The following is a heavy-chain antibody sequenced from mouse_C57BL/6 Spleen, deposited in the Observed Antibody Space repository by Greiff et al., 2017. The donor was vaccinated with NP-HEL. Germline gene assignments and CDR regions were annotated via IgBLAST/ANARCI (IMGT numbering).Heavy chain of an antibody. Sequence: QVQLQQSGAELARPGASVKMSCKASGYTFTSYTMHWVKQRPGQGLEWIGYINPSSGYTKYNQKFKDKATLTADKSSSTAYMQLSSLTSEDSAVYYCAPDSSGYGWFAYWGQGTLVTVSA. CDR2: INPSSGYT. V-gene: IGHV1-4*01. CDR3: APDSSGYGWFAY. D-gene: IGHD3-2*02. J-gene: IGHJ3*01. CDR1: GYTFTSYT.